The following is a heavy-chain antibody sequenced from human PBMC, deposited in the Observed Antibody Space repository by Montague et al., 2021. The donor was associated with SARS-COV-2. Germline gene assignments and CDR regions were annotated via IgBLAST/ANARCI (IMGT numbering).Heavy chain of an antibody. CDR2: ITPDGRGK. J-gene: IGHJ4*02. V-gene: IGHV3-7*01. CDR1: GFRLGEYW. CDR3: ARHNMQFFDF. D-gene: IGHD1-1*01. Sequence: SLRLSCAASGFRLGEYWMTWVRQAPGKGLEWVANITPDGRGKYSVDSVKGRFTISRDNAKNSLFLQMNSLRAEDAAVYYCARHNMQFFDFWGQGTLVTVSS.